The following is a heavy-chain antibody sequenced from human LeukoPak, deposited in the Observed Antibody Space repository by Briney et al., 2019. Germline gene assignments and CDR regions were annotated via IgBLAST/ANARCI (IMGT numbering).Heavy chain of an antibody. CDR3: AGGPLYTTSWSFDY. V-gene: IGHV4-59*01. J-gene: IGHJ4*02. CDR2: IYYSGST. D-gene: IGHD6-13*01. Sequence: SETLSLTCTVSGGSISSYYWSWIRQPPGKGLEWIGYIYYSGSTNYNPSLKSRVTISVDTSKNQFSLKLSSVTAADTAVYYCAGGPLYTTSWSFDYWGQGTLVTVSS. CDR1: GGSISSYY.